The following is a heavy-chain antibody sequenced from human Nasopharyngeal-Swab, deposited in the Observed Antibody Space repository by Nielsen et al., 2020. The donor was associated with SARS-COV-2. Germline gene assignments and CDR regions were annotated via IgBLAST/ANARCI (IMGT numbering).Heavy chain of an antibody. Sequence: KVSCKGSGYSFTSYWIGWVRQMPGKGLEWMGIIYPGDSDTRYSPSFQGQVTISADKSISTAYLQWSSLKASDTAMYYCARHWQYCSSTSCYRRGWFGPWGQGTLVTVSS. V-gene: IGHV5-51*01. J-gene: IGHJ5*02. CDR3: ARHWQYCSSTSCYRRGWFGP. CDR2: IYPGDSDT. D-gene: IGHD2-2*01. CDR1: GYSFTSYW.